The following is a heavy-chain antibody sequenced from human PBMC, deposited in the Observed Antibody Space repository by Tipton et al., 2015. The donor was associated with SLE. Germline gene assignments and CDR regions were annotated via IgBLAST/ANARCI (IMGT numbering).Heavy chain of an antibody. V-gene: IGHV3-30*04. J-gene: IGHJ6*02. CDR1: GFSFRSYE. CDR2: ISYDGSNK. CDR3: ARVLIAVYGMDV. Sequence: SLRLSCAASGFSFRSYEMNWVRQAPGKGLEWVALISYDGSNKYFADSVKGRFTISRDNSKNTLYLQMNSLRPEDTGVYYCARVLIAVYGMDVWGQGTTVTVSS.